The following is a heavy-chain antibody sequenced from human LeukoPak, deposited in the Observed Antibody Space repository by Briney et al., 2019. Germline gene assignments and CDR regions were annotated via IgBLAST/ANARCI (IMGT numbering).Heavy chain of an antibody. CDR2: ISWNSGSI. CDR3: ARSFGGTYYGLHYYYMDV. J-gene: IGHJ6*03. V-gene: IGHV3-9*01. D-gene: IGHD1-26*01. Sequence: GRSLRLSCAASGFTFDDYAMHWVRQAPWKGLEWVSGISWNSGSIGYADSVKGRFTISRDNAKNSLYLQMNSLRAEDTAVYYCARSFGGTYYGLHYYYMDVWGKGTTVTVSS. CDR1: GFTFDDYA.